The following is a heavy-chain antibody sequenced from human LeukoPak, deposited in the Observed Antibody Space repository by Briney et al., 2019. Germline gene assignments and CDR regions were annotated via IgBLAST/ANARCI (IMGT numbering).Heavy chain of an antibody. CDR2: IYHSGST. V-gene: IGHV4-4*02. CDR3: ARYYYGSGSLTWDY. J-gene: IGHJ4*02. D-gene: IGHD3-10*01. CDR1: GGSISSSNW. Sequence: PSETLSLTCAVSGGSISSSNWWSWVRQPPGKGLEWIGEIYHSGSTNYNPSLKSRVTISVDKSKNQFSLKLSSVTAADTAVYYCARYYYGSGSLTWDYWGQGTLVTVSS.